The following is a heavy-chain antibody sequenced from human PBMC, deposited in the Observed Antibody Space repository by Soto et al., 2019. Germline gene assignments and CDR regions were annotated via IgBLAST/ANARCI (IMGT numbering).Heavy chain of an antibody. CDR2: IYYSGST. CDR1: GGSISSYY. CDR3: ARDLDY. V-gene: IGHV4-59*01. J-gene: IGHJ4*02. Sequence: ETLSLTCTVSGGSISSYYWSWIRQPPGKGLEWIGYIYYSGSTNYNPSLKSRVTISVDTSKNQFSLKLSSVTAADTAVYYCARDLDYWGQGTLVTVSS.